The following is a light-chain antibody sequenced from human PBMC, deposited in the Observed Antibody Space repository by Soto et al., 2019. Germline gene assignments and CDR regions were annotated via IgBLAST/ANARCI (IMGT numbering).Light chain of an antibody. CDR2: GAS. V-gene: IGKV3-20*01. J-gene: IGKJ4*01. CDR3: QQYGSSPQVT. CDR1: QSVSSSY. Sequence: EIVLTQSPGTLSLSPGERATLSCRASQSVSSSYLAWYQQKPGQAPRLLIYGASSRATGIPDRFSGSGSGTDFTLTISRLEPEDSAVYYCQQYGSSPQVTFGGGTKVEIK.